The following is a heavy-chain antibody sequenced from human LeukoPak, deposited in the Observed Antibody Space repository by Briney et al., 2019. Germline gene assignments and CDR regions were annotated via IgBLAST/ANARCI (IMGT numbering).Heavy chain of an antibody. CDR3: ARSHSSSSEHDAFNI. J-gene: IGHJ3*02. CDR2: IIPIFDTP. CDR1: GGTVTTYA. Sequence: SVKVSCKTSGGTVTTYAISWVRQAPGQGLEWMGGIIPIFDTPDHAQRLQGRVTITADRSTGTVYLELSSLRSEDTAVYYCARSHSSSSEHDAFNIWGQGTLVTVSS. D-gene: IGHD6-6*01. V-gene: IGHV1-69*06.